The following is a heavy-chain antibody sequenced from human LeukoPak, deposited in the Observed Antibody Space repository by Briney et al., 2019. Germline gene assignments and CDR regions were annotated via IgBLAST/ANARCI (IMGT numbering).Heavy chain of an antibody. D-gene: IGHD3-10*01. CDR2: IYYSGST. V-gene: IGHV4-31*03. CDR3: ARGGGITMVRDYGMDV. Sequence: PSQTLSLTCTVSGGSISSGGYYWSWIRQHPGKGLEWIGYIYYSGSTYYNPSLKSRVTISVDTSKNQFSLKLSSVTAADTAVYYCARGGGITMVRDYGMDVWGQGTTVTVSS. CDR1: GGSISSGGYY. J-gene: IGHJ6*02.